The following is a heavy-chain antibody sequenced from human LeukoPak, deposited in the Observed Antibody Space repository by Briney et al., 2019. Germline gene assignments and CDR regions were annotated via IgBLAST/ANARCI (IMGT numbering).Heavy chain of an antibody. Sequence: GGSLRLSCAASGFTFSSYAMHWVRQAPGKGLEWVAVISYDGSNKYYADSVKGRFTISRDNSKNTLYLQMNSLRAEDTAVYYCARVDSSGWNYYYYYGMDAWGQGTTVTVSS. CDR3: ARVDSSGWNYYYYYGMDA. CDR1: GFTFSSYA. CDR2: ISYDGSNK. J-gene: IGHJ6*02. D-gene: IGHD6-19*01. V-gene: IGHV3-30-3*01.